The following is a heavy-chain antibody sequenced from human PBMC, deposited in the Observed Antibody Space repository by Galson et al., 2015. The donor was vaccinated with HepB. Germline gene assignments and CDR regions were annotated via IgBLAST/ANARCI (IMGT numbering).Heavy chain of an antibody. Sequence: SLRLSCAASGFTFSDYSMSWIRQAPGKGLEWVSYISSSSSYTIYADSLKGRFTISRDNAKNSLYLQMNSLGAEDTAVYYCATEGILWFGELSGAFDIWGQGTMVTVSS. J-gene: IGHJ3*02. V-gene: IGHV3-11*06. CDR1: GFTFSDYS. CDR2: ISSSSSYT. D-gene: IGHD3-10*01. CDR3: ATEGILWFGELSGAFDI.